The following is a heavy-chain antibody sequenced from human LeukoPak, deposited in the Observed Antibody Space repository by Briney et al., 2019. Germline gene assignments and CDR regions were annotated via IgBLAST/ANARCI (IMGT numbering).Heavy chain of an antibody. V-gene: IGHV3-33*08. CDR2: IWYDGSNK. J-gene: IGHJ4*02. Sequence: PGGSLRLSCAASGFTFSSYSMNWVRQAPGKGLEWVAVIWYDGSNKYYADSVKGRFTISRDNSKNTLYLQMNSLRAEDTAVYYCARGGDIVVVPAEYYFDYWGQGTLVTVSS. CDR3: ARGGDIVVVPAEYYFDY. D-gene: IGHD2-2*01. CDR1: GFTFSSYS.